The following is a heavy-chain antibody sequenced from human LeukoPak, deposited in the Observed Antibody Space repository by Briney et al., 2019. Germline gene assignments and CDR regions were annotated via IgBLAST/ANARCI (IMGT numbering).Heavy chain of an antibody. D-gene: IGHD2-21*02. CDR3: ARGLRLIPSRFDI. CDR1: GVSFSGYN. J-gene: IGHJ3*02. V-gene: IGHV4-34*01. Sequence: KPWETLSLSCAVYGVSFSGYNWSWVRQPPGKGLEWVWEISLSGSTNYNPSPKSRVSTTLDTTTNKFPLQQSYMLGAETAVDYYARGLRLIPSRFDIWGQGTMVTVSS. CDR2: ISLSGST.